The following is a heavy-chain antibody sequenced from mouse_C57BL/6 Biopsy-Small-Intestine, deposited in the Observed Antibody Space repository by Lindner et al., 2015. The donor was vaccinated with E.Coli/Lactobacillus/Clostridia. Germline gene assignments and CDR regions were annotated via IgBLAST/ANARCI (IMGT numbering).Heavy chain of an antibody. J-gene: IGHJ1*03. V-gene: IGHV1-54*01. CDR2: INPGSGGT. Sequence: VQLQESGAELVRPGTSVKVSCKASGYAFTNYLIEWVKQRPGQGLEWIGVINPGSGGTNYNEKFKGKATLTADKSSSTAYMQLSSLTSEDSAVYFCVRGRRSYWYFDVWGTGTTVTVSS. CDR3: VRGRRSYWYFDV. CDR1: GYAFTNYL.